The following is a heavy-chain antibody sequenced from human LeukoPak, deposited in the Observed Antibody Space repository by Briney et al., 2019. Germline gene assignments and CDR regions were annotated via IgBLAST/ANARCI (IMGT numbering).Heavy chain of an antibody. Sequence: PSETPSLTCTVSGGSISSYYWSWIRQPPGKGLEWIGYIYYSGSTNYNPSLKSRVTISVDTSKNQFSLKLSSVTAADTAVYYCARLTPSPLYYFDYWGQGTLVTVSS. J-gene: IGHJ4*02. CDR2: IYYSGST. CDR3: ARLTPSPLYYFDY. V-gene: IGHV4-59*08. CDR1: GGSISSYY. D-gene: IGHD2-15*01.